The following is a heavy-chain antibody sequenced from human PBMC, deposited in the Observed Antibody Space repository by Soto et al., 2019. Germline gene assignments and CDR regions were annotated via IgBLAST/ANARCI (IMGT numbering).Heavy chain of an antibody. CDR3: AKGKLVRIDYLDY. Sequence: QVQLVESGGAVVQPGRSLRLSCAAYGFTFSDYAMHWVRQAPGKGLEWVALISYDGTTKYYSDSVKGRFTISRDNSKKTLYLHMNSLRAEDTSVYYCAKGKLVRIDYLDYWGQGTLVTVSS. CDR1: GFTFSDYA. CDR2: ISYDGTTK. D-gene: IGHD6-6*01. V-gene: IGHV3-30*18. J-gene: IGHJ4*02.